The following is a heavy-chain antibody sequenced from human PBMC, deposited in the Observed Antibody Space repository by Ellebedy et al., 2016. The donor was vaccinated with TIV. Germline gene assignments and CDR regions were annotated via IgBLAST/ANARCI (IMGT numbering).Heavy chain of an antibody. V-gene: IGHV1-8*01. D-gene: IGHD3-9*01. CDR2: MNPNSGNT. CDR1: GYTFTSYD. CDR3: ARPHILTGYYGRDYYYGMDV. Sequence: ASVKVSCXASGYTFTSYDINWVRQATGQGLEWMGWMNPNSGNTGYAQKFQGRVTMTRNTSISTAYMELSSLRSEDTAVYYCARPHILTGYYGRDYYYGMDVWGQGTTVTVSS. J-gene: IGHJ6*02.